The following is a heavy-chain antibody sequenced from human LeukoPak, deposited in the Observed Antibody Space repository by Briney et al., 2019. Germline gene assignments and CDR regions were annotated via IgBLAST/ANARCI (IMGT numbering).Heavy chain of an antibody. J-gene: IGHJ4*02. Sequence: GASVKVSCKASVGSFTTYIITWVRQAPGQGLEWMGRIVSISGTTQYAQNFQGRVTITTDESASTAYMELNSLRPEDTAVYYCARELGSTGSSVYWGQGTLVTVSS. CDR2: IVSISGTT. V-gene: IGHV1-69*05. D-gene: IGHD1-1*01. CDR1: VGSFTTYI. CDR3: ARELGSTGSSVY.